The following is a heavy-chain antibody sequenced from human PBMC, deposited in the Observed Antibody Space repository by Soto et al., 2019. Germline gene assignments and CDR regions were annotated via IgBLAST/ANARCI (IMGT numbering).Heavy chain of an antibody. CDR3: VRDSGLISGNYGMEV. J-gene: IGHJ6*04. Sequence: GALRLSCAASGFTVRSNDMTWVRRAPGKWLEWGSVIYRAGKISYEASVKGRFTTSSDKSQTPWFLQMHRLMAEDTAVYSCVRDSGLISGNYGMEVWGTGHTV. D-gene: IGHD2-15*01. V-gene: IGHV3-53*01. CDR2: IYRAGKI. CDR1: GFTVRSND.